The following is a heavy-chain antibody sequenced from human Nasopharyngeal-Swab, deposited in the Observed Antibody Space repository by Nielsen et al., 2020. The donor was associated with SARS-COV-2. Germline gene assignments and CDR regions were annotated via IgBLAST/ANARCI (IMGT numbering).Heavy chain of an antibody. D-gene: IGHD6-13*01. J-gene: IGHJ4*02. Sequence: ASVKVSCKASGYTFTNFAMHWVRQAPAQSLEWMGWINAGNGNIKYSQKFQGRVTITRDTSASKAYMELSSLKSEDTAVYYCSKKALSTPGNYFDFWGQGTLVIVSS. V-gene: IGHV1-3*01. CDR1: GYTFTNFA. CDR3: SKKALSTPGNYFDF. CDR2: INAGNGNI.